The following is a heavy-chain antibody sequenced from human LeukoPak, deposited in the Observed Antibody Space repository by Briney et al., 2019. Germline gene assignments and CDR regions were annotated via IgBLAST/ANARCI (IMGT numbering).Heavy chain of an antibody. D-gene: IGHD5-12*01. CDR3: AKQPYSYYSLDV. CDR1: GFTFSGYA. V-gene: IGHV3-23*01. Sequence: GGALRLSCAASGFTFSGYAMSWVRQAPGKGLEWVSTIVGDSSKTYYADSVKGRFTISRDNSNYMLFLHMNNLRAEDTAIYYCAKQPYSYYSLDVWGKGTTVTGSS. CDR2: IVGDSSKT. J-gene: IGHJ6*03.